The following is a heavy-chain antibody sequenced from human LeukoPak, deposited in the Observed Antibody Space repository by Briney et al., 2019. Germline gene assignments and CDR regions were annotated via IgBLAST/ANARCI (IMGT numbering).Heavy chain of an antibody. CDR1: GGSISSYY. CDR2: IYYSGST. CDR3: ARYLTATDAFDI. J-gene: IGHJ3*02. D-gene: IGHD2-8*01. V-gene: IGHV4-59*08. Sequence: PSETLSLTCTVSGGSISSYYWSWIRQPPGKGLEWIGYIYYSGSTNYNPSLKSRVTISVDTSKNQFSLKPISVTAADTAVYYCARYLTATDAFDIWGQGTMVTVSS.